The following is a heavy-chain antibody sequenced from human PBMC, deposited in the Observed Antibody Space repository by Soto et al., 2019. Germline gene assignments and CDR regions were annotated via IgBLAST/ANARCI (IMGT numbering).Heavy chain of an antibody. CDR1: GFTFSSYA. V-gene: IGHV3-23*01. J-gene: IGHJ4*02. Sequence: PGGSLRLSCAASGFTFSSYAMTWVRQAQGKGLEWVAVISASAGSTYYGNSVKGRFTTSRDNSRDTLYLQMNNLRVEDTALYYGEKRSAYNLRDPLDDWGQGTLVTVSS. CDR3: EKRSAYNLRDPLDD. CDR2: ISASAGST. D-gene: IGHD3-3*01.